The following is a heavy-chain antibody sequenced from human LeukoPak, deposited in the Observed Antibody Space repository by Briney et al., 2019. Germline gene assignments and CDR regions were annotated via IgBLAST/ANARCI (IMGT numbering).Heavy chain of an antibody. CDR3: ARVARRGYYDSSYYFDY. CDR2: INHSGST. V-gene: IGHV4-34*01. D-gene: IGHD3-22*01. Sequence: SETLSLTCAVYGGSFSGYYWSWIRQPPGKGLEWIGEINHSGSTNYNPSLKSRVTISVDTSKNQFSLKLSSVTAADTAVYYCARVARRGYYDSSYYFDYWGQGTLVTVSS. J-gene: IGHJ4*02. CDR1: GGSFSGYY.